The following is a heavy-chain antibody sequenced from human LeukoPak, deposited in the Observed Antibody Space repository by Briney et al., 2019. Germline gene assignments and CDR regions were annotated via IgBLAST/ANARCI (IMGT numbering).Heavy chain of an antibody. D-gene: IGHD3-10*01. J-gene: IGHJ2*01. Sequence: TGGSLRLSCAASGFTFSSYTMNWVRQAPGKGLEWVSYISSSGSTIYYADSVKGRFTISRDNAKNSLYLQMNSLRAEDTAVYYCARDLEFGFRYFDLWGRGTLVTVSS. CDR3: ARDLEFGFRYFDL. CDR1: GFTFSSYT. CDR2: ISSSGSTI. V-gene: IGHV3-48*04.